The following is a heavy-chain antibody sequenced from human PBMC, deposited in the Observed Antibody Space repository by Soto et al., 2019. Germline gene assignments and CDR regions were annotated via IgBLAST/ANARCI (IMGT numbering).Heavy chain of an antibody. J-gene: IGHJ4*02. CDR1: GFTFSDYY. V-gene: IGHV3-11*01. CDR3: ARDEENGSYYDY. CDR2: ISSSGSTI. D-gene: IGHD1-1*01. Sequence: GSLRLSCAASGFTFSDYYMSWIRQAPGKGLEWVSYISSSGSTIYYADSVKGRFTISRDNAKNSLYLQMNSLRAEDTAVYYCARDEENGSYYDYWGQGTLVTVSS.